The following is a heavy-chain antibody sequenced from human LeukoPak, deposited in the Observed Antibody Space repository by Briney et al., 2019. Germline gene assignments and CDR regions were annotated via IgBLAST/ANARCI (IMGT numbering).Heavy chain of an antibody. J-gene: IGHJ4*02. CDR3: ARGTAIRPDY. V-gene: IGHV4-59*12. CDR1: GGSISSYY. D-gene: IGHD2-21*02. CDR2: IYHSGST. Sequence: SETLSLTCTVSGGSISSYYWSWIRQPPGKGLEWIGYIYHSGSTYYNPSLKSRVTISVDRSKNQFSLKLSSVTAADTAAYYCARGTAIRPDYWGQGTLVTVSS.